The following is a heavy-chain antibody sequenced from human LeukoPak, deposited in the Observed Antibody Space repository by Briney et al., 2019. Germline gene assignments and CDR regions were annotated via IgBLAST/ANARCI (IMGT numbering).Heavy chain of an antibody. CDR3: ARERISRRALATRRGDFDY. J-gene: IGHJ4*02. D-gene: IGHD1-26*01. CDR2: IYYSGST. CDR1: GGSFSGYY. Sequence: SETLSLTYAVYGGSFSGYYWSWIRQPPGKGLKWIGTIYYSGSTYYNPSLKSRVTISVDTSKNQFSLKLSSVTAADTAVYYCARERISRRALATRRGDFDYWGQGTLVTVSS. V-gene: IGHV4-34*01.